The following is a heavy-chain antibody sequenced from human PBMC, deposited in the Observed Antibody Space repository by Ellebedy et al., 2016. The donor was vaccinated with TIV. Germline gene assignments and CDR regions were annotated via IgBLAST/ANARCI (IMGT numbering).Heavy chain of an antibody. CDR3: AREVQQWLPQDSWFDP. D-gene: IGHD6-19*01. CDR1: GFTFSSYS. J-gene: IGHJ5*02. V-gene: IGHV3-21*01. Sequence: GGSLRLXXAASGFTFSSYSMNWVRQAPGKGLEWVSSISSSSSYIYYADSVKGRFTISRDNAKNSLYLQMNSLRAEDTAVYYCAREVQQWLPQDSWFDPWGQGTLVTVSS. CDR2: ISSSSSYI.